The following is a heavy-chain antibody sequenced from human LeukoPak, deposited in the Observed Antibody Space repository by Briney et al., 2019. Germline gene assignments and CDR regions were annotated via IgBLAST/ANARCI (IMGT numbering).Heavy chain of an antibody. CDR1: GYTFTSYY. Sequence: ASVKVSCKASGYTFTSYYMHWERQAPGQGLEWMGWINPNSGGTNYAQKFQGRVTMTRDTSISTAYMELSRLRSDDTAVYYCARAMVRGKNWFDPWGQGTLVTVSS. CDR2: INPNSGGT. CDR3: ARAMVRGKNWFDP. J-gene: IGHJ5*02. D-gene: IGHD3-10*01. V-gene: IGHV1-2*02.